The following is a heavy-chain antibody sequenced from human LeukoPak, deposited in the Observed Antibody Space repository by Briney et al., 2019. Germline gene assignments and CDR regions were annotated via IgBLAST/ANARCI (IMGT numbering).Heavy chain of an antibody. CDR2: IYYSVST. V-gene: IGHV4-59*01. D-gene: IGHD2-2*02. CDR1: GGSISSYY. J-gene: IGHJ4*02. CDR3: ARAGVGTSCYRCLDY. Sequence: SETLSLTCTVSGGSISSYYWSWIRQPPGKGLEWIGYIYYSVSTNYNPSLKSRVTISVDTSKNQFSLKLSSVTAADTAVYYCARAGVGTSCYRCLDYWGQGTLVTVSS.